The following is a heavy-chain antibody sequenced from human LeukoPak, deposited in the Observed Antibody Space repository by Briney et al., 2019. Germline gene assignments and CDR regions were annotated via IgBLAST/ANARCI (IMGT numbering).Heavy chain of an antibody. J-gene: IGHJ4*02. D-gene: IGHD5-18*01. CDR1: GGSISSSGYY. CDR3: ARGLRGYRYGPFDY. CDR2: IYYSGST. V-gene: IGHV4-39*07. Sequence: PSETLSLTCTVSGGSISSSGYYWGWIRQSPGKGLEWIGSIYYSGSTYYNPSLKSRVTISVDTSKNQFSLELSSVTAADAAVYYCARGLRGYRYGPFDYWGQGTLVTVSS.